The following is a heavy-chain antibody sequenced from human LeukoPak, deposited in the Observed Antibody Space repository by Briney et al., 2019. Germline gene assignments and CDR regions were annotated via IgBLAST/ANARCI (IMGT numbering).Heavy chain of an antibody. D-gene: IGHD1-20*01. CDR2: IYNSGGT. CDR3: ARDLRARMTVTTASVYGMDV. CDR1: GGSISSYY. Sequence: SETLSLTCTVSGGSISSYYWSWIRQPPGKGLEWIGNIYNSGGTNYNPSLKSRVTTSVDTSKNQFSMKLTSVTAADTELSYCARDLRARMTVTTASVYGMDVWGQGTTVTVSS. V-gene: IGHV4-59*01. J-gene: IGHJ6*02.